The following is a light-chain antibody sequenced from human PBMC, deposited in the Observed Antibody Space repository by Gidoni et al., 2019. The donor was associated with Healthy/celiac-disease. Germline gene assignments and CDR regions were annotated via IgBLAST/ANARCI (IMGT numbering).Light chain of an antibody. CDR3: QQHNSYPRT. CDR2: AAS. V-gene: IGKV1-17*01. J-gene: IGKJ2*02. Sequence: DPPITPSPSSLSASVGDRVTITCRASQGIRSDLGWYQQKPGKAPKRLIYAASSLQSGVPSRFSGSGSGTEFTLTISSLQPEDFATYYCQQHNSYPRTFXXXTKVEIK. CDR1: QGIRSD.